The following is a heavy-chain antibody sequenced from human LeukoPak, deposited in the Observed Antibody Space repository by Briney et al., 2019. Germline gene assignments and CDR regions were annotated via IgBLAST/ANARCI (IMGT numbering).Heavy chain of an antibody. J-gene: IGHJ4*02. CDR3: VRDYLPGDYNVY. Sequence: GRSLRLSCAASGFTFDDYAMHWVRQAPGKGLDWVSGISWNSGSIGYADSVKGRFTISRDNAKNSLYLQMNSLGAEDTAVYFCVRDYLPGDYNVYWGQGTLVTVSS. CDR2: ISWNSGSI. D-gene: IGHD2/OR15-2a*01. V-gene: IGHV3-9*01. CDR1: GFTFDDYA.